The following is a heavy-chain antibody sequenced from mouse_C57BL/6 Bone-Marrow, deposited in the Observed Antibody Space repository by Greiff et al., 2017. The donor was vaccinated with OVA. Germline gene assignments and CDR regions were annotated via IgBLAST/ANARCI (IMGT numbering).Heavy chain of an antibody. CDR2: ISSGSSTI. CDR3: AGLAY. Sequence: EVQVVESGGGLVKPGGSLKLSCAAPGFTFSDYGMHWVRQAPEKGLEWVAYISSGSSTIYYADTVKGRFTISRDNAKNTLFLQMTSLRSEDTAMYYCAGLAYWGQGTLVTVSA. J-gene: IGHJ3*01. CDR1: GFTFSDYG. V-gene: IGHV5-17*01.